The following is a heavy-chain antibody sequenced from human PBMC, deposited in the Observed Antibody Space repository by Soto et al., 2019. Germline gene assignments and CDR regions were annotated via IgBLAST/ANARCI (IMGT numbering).Heavy chain of an antibody. CDR3: GRGGVAAAGRFYYYYYGMDV. D-gene: IGHD6-13*01. CDR2: INPSGGST. J-gene: IGHJ6*02. V-gene: IGHV1-46*01. Sequence: GASVKVSCKASGYTFTSYYMHWVRQAPGQGLEWMGIINPSGGSTSYAQKFQGRVTMTRDTSTSTVYMELSSLRSEDTAVYYCGRGGVAAAGRFYYYYYGMDVWGQGTTVTVSS. CDR1: GYTFTSYY.